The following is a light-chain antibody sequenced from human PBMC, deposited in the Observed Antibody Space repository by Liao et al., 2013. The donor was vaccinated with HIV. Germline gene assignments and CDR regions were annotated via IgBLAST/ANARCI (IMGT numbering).Light chain of an antibody. J-gene: IGLJ1*01. CDR2: YDS. Sequence: SYVLTQPPSVSVAPGKTARITCGGNNIGSKSVHWYRQKPGQAPVLVIYYDSDRPSGIPERFSGSNSGNTATLTISRVEAGDEADYYCQVWDSSSDHLYVFGTGTKVTVL. CDR3: QVWDSSSDHLYV. V-gene: IGLV3-21*01. CDR1: NIGSKS.